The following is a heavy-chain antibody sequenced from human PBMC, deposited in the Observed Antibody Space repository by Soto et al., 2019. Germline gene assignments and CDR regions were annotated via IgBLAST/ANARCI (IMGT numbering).Heavy chain of an antibody. CDR3: AKDIGSIAARWYFDL. D-gene: IGHD6-6*01. CDR2: ISWDGGST. Sequence: GGSLRLSCAASGFTFDDYTMHWVRQAPGKGLEWVSLISWDGGSTYYADSVKGRFTISRDNSKNSLYLQMNSLRTEDTALYYCAKDIGSIAARWYFDLWGRGTLVTVSS. CDR1: GFTFDDYT. V-gene: IGHV3-43*01. J-gene: IGHJ2*01.